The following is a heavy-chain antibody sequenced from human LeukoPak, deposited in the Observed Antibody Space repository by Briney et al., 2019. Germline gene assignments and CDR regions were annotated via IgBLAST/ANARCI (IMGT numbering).Heavy chain of an antibody. CDR3: ARVVAAGADY. D-gene: IGHD6-25*01. CDR2: IYHSGST. CDR1: GYSISSGYY. J-gene: IGHJ4*02. Sequence: SETLSLTCTVSGYSISSGYYWGWIRQPPGKGLEWIGSIYHSGSTYYNPSLKSRVTISVDTSKNQFSLKLSSVTAADTAVYYCARVVAAGADYWGQGTLVTVSS. V-gene: IGHV4-38-2*02.